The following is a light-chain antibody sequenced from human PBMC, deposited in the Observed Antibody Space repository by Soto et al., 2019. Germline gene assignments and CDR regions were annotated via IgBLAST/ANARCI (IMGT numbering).Light chain of an antibody. J-gene: IGLJ2*01. Sequence: QSALTQPRSVSGSPGQSVTISCTGTSSDVGAYNYVSWYQQHPGKAPKLMIYDVTKRPSGVPDRFSGSKSGNTASLTIPGLQAEDEADYHCCSRAVTSTLVFGGGTKLTVL. CDR2: DVT. V-gene: IGLV2-11*01. CDR1: SSDVGAYNY. CDR3: CSRAVTSTLV.